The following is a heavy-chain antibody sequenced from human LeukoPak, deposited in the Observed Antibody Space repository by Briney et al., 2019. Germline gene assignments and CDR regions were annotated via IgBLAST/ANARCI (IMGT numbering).Heavy chain of an antibody. CDR1: GGSINSYY. V-gene: IGHV4-59*01. Sequence: PSETLSLTCTVSGGSINSYYWSWIRQPPGKGLEWIGYIYYSGSTNYNPSLKSRVTISRDTSKNQFPLKLRSVTAADTAVYYCTSGGMVSGDYWGHGTLVTVSS. CDR2: IYYSGST. CDR3: TSGGMVSGDY. D-gene: IGHD2-8*01. J-gene: IGHJ4*01.